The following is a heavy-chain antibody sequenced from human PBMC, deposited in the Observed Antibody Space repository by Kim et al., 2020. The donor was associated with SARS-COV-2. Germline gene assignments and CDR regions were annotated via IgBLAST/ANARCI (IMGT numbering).Heavy chain of an antibody. V-gene: IGHV3-30-3*01. D-gene: IGHD1-26*01. Sequence: GGSLRLSCAASGFTFSSYAMHWVRQAPGKGLEWVAVISYDGSNKYYADSVKGRFTISRDNSKNTLYLQMNSLRAEDTAVYYCASPDSGSYLGMLDYWGQGTLVTVSS. J-gene: IGHJ4*02. CDR1: GFTFSSYA. CDR2: ISYDGSNK. CDR3: ASPDSGSYLGMLDY.